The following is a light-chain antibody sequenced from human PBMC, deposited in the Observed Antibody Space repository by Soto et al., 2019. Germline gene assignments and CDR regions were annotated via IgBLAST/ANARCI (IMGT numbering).Light chain of an antibody. CDR1: QSISSW. CDR3: QHFNSYPWT. Sequence: DIQMTQSPSTLSASVGDRVTITCRASQSISSWLAWYQQKPGKAPKLLINKASSLESGVPSRFSGSGSGTEFTLTISSLQPDDFATYYCQHFNSYPWTFGQWTKVEIK. CDR2: KAS. J-gene: IGKJ1*01. V-gene: IGKV1-5*03.